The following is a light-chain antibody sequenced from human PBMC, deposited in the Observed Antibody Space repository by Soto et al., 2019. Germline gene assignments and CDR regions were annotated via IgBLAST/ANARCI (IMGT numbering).Light chain of an antibody. Sequence: IELTQSPATLSFSPGEEATLSCRASQSIAIYLAWYQQKSGQSPRLLIYDTSNRAPGIPDRFSGSASGTDFTLTISSLEPEDFAVYYCQQRATWPWTFGQGTTVEIK. V-gene: IGKV3-11*01. CDR2: DTS. J-gene: IGKJ1*01. CDR3: QQRATWPWT. CDR1: QSIAIY.